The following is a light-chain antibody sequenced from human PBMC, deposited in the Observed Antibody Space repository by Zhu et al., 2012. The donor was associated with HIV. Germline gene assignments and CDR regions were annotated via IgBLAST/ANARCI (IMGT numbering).Light chain of an antibody. CDR1: QSIGTY. J-gene: IGKJ4*01. CDR2: DAS. V-gene: IGKV3-11*01. CDR3: QQRNSNWFT. Sequence: PGERATLSCRASQSIGTYLAWYQQKPGQAPRLLMYDASNRATGISPRFSGSGSGTDFTLTISSLEPEDFAVYYCQQRNSNWFTFGGGTKVEIK.